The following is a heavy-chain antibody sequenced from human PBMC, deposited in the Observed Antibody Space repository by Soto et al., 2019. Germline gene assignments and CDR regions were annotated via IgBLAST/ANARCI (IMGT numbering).Heavy chain of an antibody. CDR1: GYTLTELS. V-gene: IGHV1-24*01. Sequence: QVQLVQSGAEVKKPGASVKVSCKVSGYTLTELSMHWVRQAPGKGLEWMGGFDPEDGETIYAQKFQGRVTMTEDTSTDTAYMELGSLRSEDTAVYYCATGEATGTAHIAWFDPWGQGTLVTVSS. J-gene: IGHJ5*02. CDR2: FDPEDGET. CDR3: ATGEATGTAHIAWFDP. D-gene: IGHD1-1*01.